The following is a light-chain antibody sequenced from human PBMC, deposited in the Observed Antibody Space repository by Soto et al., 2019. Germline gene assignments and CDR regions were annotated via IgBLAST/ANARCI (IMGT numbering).Light chain of an antibody. CDR3: HSYDSSLSAVV. Sequence: QSVLTQPPSVSGAPGQRVTISCTGTSSNIGAGYDVHWYQQLPGKAPTLLIYSSNDRPSGVPDRFSGSKSGTSASLAITGLQADDEADYYCHSYDSSLSAVVFGGGTKLTVL. J-gene: IGLJ3*02. CDR1: SSNIGAGYD. CDR2: SSN. V-gene: IGLV1-40*01.